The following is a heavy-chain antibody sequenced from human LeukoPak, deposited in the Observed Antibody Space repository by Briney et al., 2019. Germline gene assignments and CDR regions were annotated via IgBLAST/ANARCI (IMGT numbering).Heavy chain of an antibody. Sequence: SQTLSLTCTVSGGSISSGSYYWTRIRQPPGKGLEWIGSIYHSGSTYYNPSLRSRVTISVDTSKNQFSLKLSSVTAAHTAVYYCARDATMMGNYFNYWGQGTLVTVSS. CDR1: GGSISSGSYY. D-gene: IGHD5-12*01. CDR3: ARDATMMGNYFNY. CDR2: IYHSGST. V-gene: IGHV4-39*07. J-gene: IGHJ4*02.